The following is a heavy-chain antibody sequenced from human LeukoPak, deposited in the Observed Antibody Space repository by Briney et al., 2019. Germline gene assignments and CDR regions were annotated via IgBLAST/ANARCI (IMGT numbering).Heavy chain of an antibody. D-gene: IGHD2-2*01. CDR3: ARTSIVPAAVDY. CDR2: IYYSGST. Sequence: SETLSLTCTVSGGSTSSYYWSWIRQPPGKGLEWIGYIYYSGSTNYNPSLKSRVTISVDTSKNQFSLKLSSVTAADTAVYYCARTSIVPAAVDYWGQGTLVTVSS. V-gene: IGHV4-59*01. CDR1: GGSTSSYY. J-gene: IGHJ4*02.